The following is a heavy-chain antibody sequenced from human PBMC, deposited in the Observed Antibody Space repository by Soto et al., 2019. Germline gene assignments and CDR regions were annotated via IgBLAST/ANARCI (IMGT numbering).Heavy chain of an antibody. Sequence: GGSLRLSCAASGFTFSLYSMIWVRQVPGKGLEWVASITSSSSYIYYEDSLKGRFTISRDNAKNSLFLQLDSLRAEDTAVYFCVRARSTDSRPDYWGQGTLVTVSS. D-gene: IGHD3-22*01. CDR3: VRARSTDSRPDY. CDR1: GFTFSLYS. V-gene: IGHV3-21*01. J-gene: IGHJ4*02. CDR2: ITSSSSYI.